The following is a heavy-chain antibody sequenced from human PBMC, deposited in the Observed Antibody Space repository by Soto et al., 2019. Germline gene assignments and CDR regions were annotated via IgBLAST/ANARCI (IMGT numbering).Heavy chain of an antibody. CDR3: ARDLYSGSYSGYYYYGMDV. Sequence: RASVKVSCKASGYTFTGYYMHWVRQAPGQGLEWMGWINPNSGGTNYAQKFQGWVTMTRDTSISTAYMELSRLRSDDTAVYYCARDLYSGSYSGYYYYGMDVWGQGTTVTVSS. J-gene: IGHJ6*02. CDR2: INPNSGGT. V-gene: IGHV1-2*04. D-gene: IGHD1-26*01. CDR1: GYTFTGYY.